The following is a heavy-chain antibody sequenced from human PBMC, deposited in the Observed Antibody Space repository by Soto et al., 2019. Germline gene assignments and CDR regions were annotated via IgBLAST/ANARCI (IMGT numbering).Heavy chain of an antibody. J-gene: IGHJ6*02. Sequence: QVQLVQSGAVVKKPGASVKVSCKASGYTFTSYGITWVRQAPGQGLEWMGWISAYNGNTNYAQKLQGRVTMTTDTSTSTAYMELRSLRSDDTAVYYCARYDILRGQTDYYYYGMDVWGQGTTVTVSS. V-gene: IGHV1-18*01. CDR3: ARYDILRGQTDYYYYGMDV. D-gene: IGHD3-9*01. CDR2: ISAYNGNT. CDR1: GYTFTSYG.